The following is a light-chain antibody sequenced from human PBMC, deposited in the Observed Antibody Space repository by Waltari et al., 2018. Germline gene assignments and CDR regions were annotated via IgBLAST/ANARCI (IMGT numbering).Light chain of an antibody. CDR1: QSVTTN. J-gene: IGKJ2*01. CDR3: HQYNNGPPYN. Sequence: EIVMTQSPATLSVSPGERAVLSCRASQSVTTNLAWYQQKPGQTPRLLIYGASTRATNIPARFSGSGSGTEFNLTISSLQSEDFAVDYCHQYNNGPPYNFGQGTKLEI. CDR2: GAS. V-gene: IGKV3-15*01.